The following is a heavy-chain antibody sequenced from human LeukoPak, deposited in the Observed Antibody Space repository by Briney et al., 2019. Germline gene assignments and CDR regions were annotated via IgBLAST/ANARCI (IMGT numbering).Heavy chain of an antibody. CDR1: GFTFSSYA. CDR3: AREGDTVTTGGTFDY. D-gene: IGHD4-17*01. V-gene: IGHV3-30*04. CDR2: ISYDGTNK. Sequence: GGSLRLSCAASGFTFSSYAMHWVRQAPGKGLEWVTIISYDGTNKYYADSVKGRFTISRDNSKNTLYLQMNSLRAEDTAVYYCAREGDTVTTGGTFDYWGQGTLVTVSS. J-gene: IGHJ4*02.